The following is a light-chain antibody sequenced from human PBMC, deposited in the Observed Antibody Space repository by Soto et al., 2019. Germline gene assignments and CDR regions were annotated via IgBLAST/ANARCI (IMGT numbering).Light chain of an antibody. CDR1: QSVSNNY. CDR3: QQYGSSGT. V-gene: IGKV3-20*01. CDR2: GAS. J-gene: IGKJ1*01. Sequence: EFVLTQSPGTLSLAPGERATLSCRASQSVSNNYLAWYQQKPGQAPRLLIYGASNRATGIPDRFSGGGSGTDFTLSISRLEPEDFAVYYCQQYGSSGTLGQGTKVDIK.